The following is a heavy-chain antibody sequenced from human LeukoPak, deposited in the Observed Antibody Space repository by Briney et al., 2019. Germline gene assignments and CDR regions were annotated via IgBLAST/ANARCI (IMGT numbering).Heavy chain of an antibody. J-gene: IGHJ4*02. CDR2: ISYDGSNK. D-gene: IGHD6-13*01. Sequence: QPGRSLRLSCAASGFTFSSYAMHWVRQAPGKGLELVAVISYDGSNKYYADSVKGRFTISRDNSKNTLYLQMNSLRAEDTAVYYCARDLAAAGTFDYWGQGTLVTVSS. CDR3: ARDLAAAGTFDY. V-gene: IGHV3-30-3*01. CDR1: GFTFSSYA.